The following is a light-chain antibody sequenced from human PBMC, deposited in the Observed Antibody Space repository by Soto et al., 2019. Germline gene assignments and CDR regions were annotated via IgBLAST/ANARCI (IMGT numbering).Light chain of an antibody. Sequence: QSVLTQPDSVSGSPGQSITISCTGTSSDVGRYNYGSWYQQHPGKAPKLMIYEVSNRPPGVSNRFSGSKSGNTASLTISGVQAEDEAEYYCNSYTNSSTLGIGGGTKLPVL. CDR2: EVS. J-gene: IGLJ2*01. V-gene: IGLV2-14*01. CDR1: SSDVGRYNY. CDR3: NSYTNSSTLG.